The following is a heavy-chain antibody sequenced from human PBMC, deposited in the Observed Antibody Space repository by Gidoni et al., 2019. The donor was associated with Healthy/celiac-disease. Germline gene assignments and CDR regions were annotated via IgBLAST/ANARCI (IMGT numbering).Heavy chain of an antibody. CDR1: GFTFSSYA. CDR3: AREVAGGTTDY. D-gene: IGHD2-15*01. V-gene: IGHV3-30-3*01. J-gene: IGHJ4*02. Sequence: QVQLVESGGGVVQPGRSLRLSCAASGFTFSSYAMHWVRQAPGKGLEWVAVISYDGSNKYYADSVKGRFTISRDNSKNTLYLQMNSLRAEDTAVYYCAREVAGGTTDYWGQGTLVTVSS. CDR2: ISYDGSNK.